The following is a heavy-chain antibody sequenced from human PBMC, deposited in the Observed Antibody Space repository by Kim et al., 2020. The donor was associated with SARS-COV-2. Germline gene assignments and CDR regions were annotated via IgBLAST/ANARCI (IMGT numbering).Heavy chain of an antibody. CDR3: TTQQPTFDY. J-gene: IGHJ4*02. D-gene: IGHD6-13*01. V-gene: IGHV3-73*01. CDR2: IRSKANSHAT. CDR1: GFTFSGSA. Sequence: GGSLRLSCAASGFTFSGSAMHWVRQASGKGLEWVGRIRSKANSHATAYAASVKGRFTISRDDSKNTAYLQMNSLKTEDTAVYYCTTQQPTFDYWGQGTLVTVSS.